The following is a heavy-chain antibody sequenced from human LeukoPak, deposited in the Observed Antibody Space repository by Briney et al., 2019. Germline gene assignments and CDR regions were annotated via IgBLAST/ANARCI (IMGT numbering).Heavy chain of an antibody. CDR2: IYTSGST. CDR1: GGSISSYY. D-gene: IGHD3-10*01. V-gene: IGHV4-4*07. CDR3: ARVRLVRGAPDYYLDY. J-gene: IGHJ4*02. Sequence: PSETLSLTCIVSGGSISSYYWSWIRQPPGKGLEWIGRIYTSGSTNYNPSLKSRVTMSVDTSKNQFSLKLSSVTAADTAVYYCARVRLVRGAPDYYLDYWGQGTLVTVSS.